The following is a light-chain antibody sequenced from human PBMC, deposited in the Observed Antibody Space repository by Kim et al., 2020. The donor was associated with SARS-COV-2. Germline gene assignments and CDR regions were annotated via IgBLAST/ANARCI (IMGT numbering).Light chain of an antibody. CDR2: AAS. Sequence: GDRVTITCRASQGITNSLAWYQQKPGKVPQLLIYAASALQSGVPSRFSSSGSGTDFTLTISSLQPEDVTTYYCQKYNSAPWTFGQGTKV. CDR1: QGITNS. J-gene: IGKJ1*01. CDR3: QKYNSAPWT. V-gene: IGKV1-27*01.